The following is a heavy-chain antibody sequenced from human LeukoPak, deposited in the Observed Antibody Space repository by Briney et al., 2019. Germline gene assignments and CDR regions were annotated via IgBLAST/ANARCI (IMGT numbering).Heavy chain of an antibody. V-gene: IGHV3-30-3*01. CDR1: GFTFSSYA. CDR2: ISYDGSNK. D-gene: IGHD4-23*01. CDR3: ARGTPTVVTPSGFDP. Sequence: PGRSLRLSCAASGFTFSSYAMHWVRQAPGKGLEWVAVISYDGSNKYYADSVKGRFTISRDNSKNTLYLQMNSLRADDTAVYYCARGTPTVVTPSGFDPWGQGTLVTVSS. J-gene: IGHJ5*02.